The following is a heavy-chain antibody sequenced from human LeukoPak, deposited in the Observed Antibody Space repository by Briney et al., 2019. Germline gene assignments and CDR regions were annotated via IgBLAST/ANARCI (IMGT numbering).Heavy chain of an antibody. V-gene: IGHV4-4*07. CDR3: ARDYGSGNFFIYYGMDV. Sequence: PSETLSLTCTVSGGSISSYYWSWIRQPAGKGLEWIGRIYTSGSTNYNPSLKSRVTMSVDTSKNQFSLKLSSVTAADTAVYCCARDYGSGNFFIYYGMDVWGQGTTVTVSS. CDR2: IYTSGST. J-gene: IGHJ6*02. D-gene: IGHD3-10*01. CDR1: GGSISSYY.